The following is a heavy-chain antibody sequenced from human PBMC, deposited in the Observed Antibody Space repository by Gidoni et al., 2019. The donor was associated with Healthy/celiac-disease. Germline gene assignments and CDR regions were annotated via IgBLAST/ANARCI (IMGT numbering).Heavy chain of an antibody. Sequence: QVQLVESGGGVVQPGRSLRLSCAASGFTFSSSALHWVRQAPGKGLEWVAVISYDGSNKYYADSGKGRFTISRDNSKNTLYLQMNSLRAEDTAVYYCARDGEITMIVVVTPYYFDYWGQGTLVTVSS. D-gene: IGHD3-22*01. CDR3: ARDGEITMIVVVTPYYFDY. CDR2: ISYDGSNK. J-gene: IGHJ4*02. CDR1: GFTFSSSA. V-gene: IGHV3-30-3*01.